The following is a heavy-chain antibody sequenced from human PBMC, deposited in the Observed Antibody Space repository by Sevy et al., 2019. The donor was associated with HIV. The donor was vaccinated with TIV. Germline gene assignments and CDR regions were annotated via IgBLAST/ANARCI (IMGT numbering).Heavy chain of an antibody. CDR1: GGSISSYY. J-gene: IGHJ4*02. CDR3: ARAVTYYDFWSGSYYFDY. Sequence: SETLSLTCTVSGGSISSYYWSWIRQPPGKGLEWIGYIFYSGSTNYNPSLKSRVTISVDTSKNQFSLWLSSVTAADTAVYYCARAVTYYDFWSGSYYFDYWGQGTLVTVSS. V-gene: IGHV4-59*08. CDR2: IFYSGST. D-gene: IGHD3-3*01.